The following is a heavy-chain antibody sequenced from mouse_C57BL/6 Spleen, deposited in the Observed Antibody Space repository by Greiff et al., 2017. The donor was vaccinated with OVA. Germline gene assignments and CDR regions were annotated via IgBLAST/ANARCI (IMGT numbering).Heavy chain of an antibody. Sequence: EVQLKESGPELVKPGASVKMSCKASGYTFTDYNMHWVKQSHGKSLEWIGYINPNNGGTSYNQKFKGKATLTVNKSSSTAYMELRSLTSEDSAVYYCARLGDGYYSYYAMDYWGQGTSVTVSS. V-gene: IGHV1-22*01. CDR1: GYTFTDYN. CDR3: ARLGDGYYSYYAMDY. J-gene: IGHJ4*01. D-gene: IGHD2-3*01. CDR2: INPNNGGT.